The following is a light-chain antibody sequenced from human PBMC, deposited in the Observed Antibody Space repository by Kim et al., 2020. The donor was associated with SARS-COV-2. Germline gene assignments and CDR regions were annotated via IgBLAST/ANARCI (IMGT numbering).Light chain of an antibody. CDR1: QGINNY. CDR3: QQYHNYPFT. V-gene: IGKV1-16*02. CDR2: GAY. Sequence: ASVGDRVTITCRASQGINNYLAWYQQKPGKAPKSLIYGAYSVESVVPSKFSGSGSVTDFTLTISSLQPEDFATYYCQQYHNYPFTFGQGTRLEIK. J-gene: IGKJ5*01.